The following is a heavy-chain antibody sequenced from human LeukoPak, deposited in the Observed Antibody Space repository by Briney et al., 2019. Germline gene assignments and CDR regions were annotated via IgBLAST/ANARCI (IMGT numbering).Heavy chain of an antibody. CDR1: GGTFSSYA. D-gene: IGHD2-2*01. Sequence: GASVKVSCKASGGTFSSYAISWVRQAPGQGLEWMGGIIPIFGTANYAQKFQGRVTITADESTSTAYMELSSLRSEDTAVYYCARGGGYCSSTRCYAFDYWGQGTLATVSS. J-gene: IGHJ4*02. V-gene: IGHV1-69*13. CDR2: IIPIFGTA. CDR3: ARGGGYCSSTRCYAFDY.